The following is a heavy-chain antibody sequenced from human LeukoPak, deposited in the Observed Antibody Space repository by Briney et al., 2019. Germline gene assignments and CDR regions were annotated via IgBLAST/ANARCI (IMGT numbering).Heavy chain of an antibody. J-gene: IGHJ4*02. Sequence: GGSLRLSCAASGFTFSSYSMNWVRQAPGKGLEWVSSISSSSSYIYYADSVKGRFTISRDNAKNSLYLQMNRLRAEDTAVYYCAGADQLEPRWYWGQGTLVTVSS. CDR3: AGADQLEPRWY. D-gene: IGHD1-1*01. V-gene: IGHV3-21*01. CDR2: ISSSSSYI. CDR1: GFTFSSYS.